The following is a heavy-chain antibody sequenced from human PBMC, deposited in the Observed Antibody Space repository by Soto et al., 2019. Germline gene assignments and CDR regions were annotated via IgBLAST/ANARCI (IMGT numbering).Heavy chain of an antibody. Sequence: QEQLVQSGAEVKKPGSSVKVSCKAPGDIFRTSAMSWVRQAPGQGLEWMGGIIPLFGMANYAHQFQGRVAITADKSTTTVYLEVSSLTSDDTAAYYCARGSAAAVPTGYVYYWGQGTLVTVSS. CDR1: GDIFRTSA. CDR3: ARGSAAAVPTGYVYY. CDR2: IIPLFGMA. D-gene: IGHD6-25*01. J-gene: IGHJ4*02. V-gene: IGHV1-69*17.